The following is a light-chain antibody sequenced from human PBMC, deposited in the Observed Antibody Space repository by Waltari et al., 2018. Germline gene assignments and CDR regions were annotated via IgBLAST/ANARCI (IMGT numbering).Light chain of an antibody. CDR1: QDIGTW. V-gene: IGKV1-5*01. J-gene: IGKJ1*01. CDR3: QQYKSHYRT. CDR2: DAS. Sequence: DIQMTQSPSSVSASVGARVTITCRAHQDIGTWLAWYQQKPGNAPKLLIHDASTLQNGVSSRFRGSGSGTEFALTISNLQPDDVATYYCQQYKSHYRTFGHGTRVEVK.